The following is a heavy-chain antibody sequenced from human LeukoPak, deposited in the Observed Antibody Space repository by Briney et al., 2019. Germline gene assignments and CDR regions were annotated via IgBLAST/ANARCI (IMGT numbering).Heavy chain of an antibody. CDR3: ARLRYSGGNPFDY. CDR1: GDSISSRAYF. J-gene: IGHJ4*02. D-gene: IGHD3-16*01. Sequence: PSETLSLTCTVSGDSISSRAYFWVWVRQPPGKGLEWIGSVNYSGRTYYKSSLRSRVTVSGDTSKNQFSLKLRSVTAADTAVYYCARLRYSGGNPFDYWGQGTLVTVSS. V-gene: IGHV4-39*01. CDR2: VNYSGRT.